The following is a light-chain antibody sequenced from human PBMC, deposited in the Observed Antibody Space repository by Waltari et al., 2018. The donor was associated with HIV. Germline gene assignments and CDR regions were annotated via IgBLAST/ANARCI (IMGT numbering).Light chain of an antibody. Sequence: SYELTQPPSLSESQGHTARITCSGAALPMQYGYWYQQKPGQAPVLVIYKDSERSSGIPERFSGSSSGTTVTLTISGAQAEDEAAYFCQSTDRSGSYIIFGGGTKLTVL. V-gene: IGLV3-25*03. CDR2: KDS. CDR1: ALPMQY. CDR3: QSTDRSGSYII. J-gene: IGLJ2*01.